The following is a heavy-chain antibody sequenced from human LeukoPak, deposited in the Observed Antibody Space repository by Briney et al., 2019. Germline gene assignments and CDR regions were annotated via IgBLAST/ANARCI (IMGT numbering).Heavy chain of an antibody. CDR1: GFTFSSYG. V-gene: IGHV3-30*18. D-gene: IGHD3-3*01. Sequence: GGSLRLSCAASGFTFSSYGMHWVRQAPGKGLEWVAVISYDGSNKYYADSVKGRFTISRDNSKNTLYLQINSLRAEDTAVYYCAKDLGAEVGVDYWGQGTLVTVSS. CDR2: ISYDGSNK. CDR3: AKDLGAEVGVDY. J-gene: IGHJ4*02.